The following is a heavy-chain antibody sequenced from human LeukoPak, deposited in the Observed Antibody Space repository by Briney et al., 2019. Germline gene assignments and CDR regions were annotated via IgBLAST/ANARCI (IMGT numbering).Heavy chain of an antibody. V-gene: IGHV4-34*01. D-gene: IGHD6-19*01. J-gene: IGHJ5*02. CDR3: ARLIGDIAVSGTSWFDP. CDR2: INHSGST. CDR1: GGSFSGYY. Sequence: SETLSLTCAVYGGSFSGYYWSWIRQPPGKGLEWIGEINHSGSTNYNPSLKSRVTISVDTSKNQFSLKLSSVTAADTAMYYCARLIGDIAVSGTSWFDPWGQGTLVTVSS.